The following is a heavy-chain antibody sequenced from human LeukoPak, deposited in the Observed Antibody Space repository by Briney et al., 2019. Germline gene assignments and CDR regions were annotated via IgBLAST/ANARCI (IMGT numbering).Heavy chain of an antibody. Sequence: GASLRLSCAASGFTFNIHAMDWVRQAPGKGLEWVSSISGIGISIYYADSVKGRFTISRDNSKNTVYLQMNRLIAEGTAVYYCAKDMHGYDRPVDYWGRGTQVIVSS. D-gene: IGHD5-24*01. CDR3: AKDMHGYDRPVDY. CDR1: GFTFNIHA. V-gene: IGHV3-23*01. J-gene: IGHJ4*02. CDR2: ISGIGISI.